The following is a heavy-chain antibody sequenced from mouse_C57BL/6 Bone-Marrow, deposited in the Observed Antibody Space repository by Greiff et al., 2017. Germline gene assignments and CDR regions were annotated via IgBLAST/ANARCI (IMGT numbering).Heavy chain of an antibody. J-gene: IGHJ2*01. CDR1: GYTFTDYN. V-gene: IGHV1-22*01. Sequence: EVQLQQSGPELVKPGASVKMSCKASGYTFTDYNMHWVKQSHGKSLEWIGYINPNNGGTSYNQKFKGKATLTVNKSSSTAYMELRSLTTEDSAVYYCARGGYSQTPDDWGQGTTLTVSS. CDR3: ARGGYSQTPDD. D-gene: IGHD2-12*01. CDR2: INPNNGGT.